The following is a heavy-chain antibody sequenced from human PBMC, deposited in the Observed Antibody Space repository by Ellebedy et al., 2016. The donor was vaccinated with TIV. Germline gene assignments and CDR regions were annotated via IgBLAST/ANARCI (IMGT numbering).Heavy chain of an antibody. J-gene: IGHJ4*02. V-gene: IGHV1-69*04. D-gene: IGHD3-22*01. CDR3: AALNYDSSGYYYFDY. CDR1: GGTFSSYA. Sequence: SVKVSXXASGGTFSSYAISWVRQAPGQGLEWMGRIIPILGIANYAQKFQGRVTITADKSTSTAYMELSSLRSEDTAVYYCAALNYDSSGYYYFDYWGQGTLVTVSS. CDR2: IIPILGIA.